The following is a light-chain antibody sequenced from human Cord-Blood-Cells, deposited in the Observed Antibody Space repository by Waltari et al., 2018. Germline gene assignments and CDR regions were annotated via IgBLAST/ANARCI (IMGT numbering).Light chain of an antibody. V-gene: IGLV2-23*03. CDR1: SSDDGSYNL. Sequence: QSALTQPASVTGSPGQSLTISCTGTSSDDGSYNLVSWYQQHPGKAPKLMIYEGSKRPSGVSNRFSGSKSGNTASLTISGLQAEDEADYYCCSYAGSSTFVVFGGGTKLTIL. CDR2: EGS. CDR3: CSYAGSSTFVV. J-gene: IGLJ2*01.